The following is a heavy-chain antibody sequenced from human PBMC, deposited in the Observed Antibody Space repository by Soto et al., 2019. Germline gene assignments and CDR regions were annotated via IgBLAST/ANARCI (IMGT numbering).Heavy chain of an antibody. CDR3: AREEAAASLDLNWFDP. Sequence: GGSLRLSCAASGFTFSSYWMSWVRQAPGKGLEWVANIKQDGSEKYYVDSVKGRFTISRDNAKNSLYLQMNSLRAEDTAVYYCAREEAAASLDLNWFDPWGQGTLVTVSS. J-gene: IGHJ5*02. V-gene: IGHV3-7*05. D-gene: IGHD6-13*01. CDR2: IKQDGSEK. CDR1: GFTFSSYW.